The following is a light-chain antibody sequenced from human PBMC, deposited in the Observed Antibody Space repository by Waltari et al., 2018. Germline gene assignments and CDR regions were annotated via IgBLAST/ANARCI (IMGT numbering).Light chain of an antibody. V-gene: IGKV1-27*01. Sequence: DIQMTQSPSSLSASVGDRVSITCRASQGITNYLAWYQQKPGKVPKLLIYAASTLQSGVPSRFSGSASGTDFTLTIGSLQPEDVGTYYCQRYDSVPRTFGQGTKVEVK. CDR3: QRYDSVPRT. CDR2: AAS. J-gene: IGKJ1*01. CDR1: QGITNY.